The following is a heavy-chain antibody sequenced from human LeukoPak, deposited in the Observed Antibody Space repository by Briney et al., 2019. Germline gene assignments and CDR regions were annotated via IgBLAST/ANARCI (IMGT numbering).Heavy chain of an antibody. J-gene: IGHJ3*01. CDR1: GFTISDYG. D-gene: IGHD4-17*01. Sequence: GGSLSLSCAASGFTISDYGLVWVRQAPGKGLEGVSGSRSGGANNFYADAVKGRFTISRDNSKNTLYLQMNSLRADDTAVYYCGRDPNGDYLGAFEFWGHGTTVIVSS. V-gene: IGHV3-23*01. CDR2: SRSGGANN. CDR3: GRDPNGDYLGAFEF.